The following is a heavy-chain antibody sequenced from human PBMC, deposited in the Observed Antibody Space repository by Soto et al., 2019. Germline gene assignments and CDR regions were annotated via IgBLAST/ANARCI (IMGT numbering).Heavy chain of an antibody. V-gene: IGHV1-2*02. D-gene: IGHD5-18*01. J-gene: IGHJ4*02. CDR1: GYSFTGHY. Sequence: QVQLVQSGAEVKEPGASVKVSCRASGYSFTGHYIHWVRQAPGQGLEWMGWINPNTGDISYAERFLGRVIMTRDTSINTAYMELNWLRSDDTAVYYCARGYTYGSFDNWAQGTLVTVSS. CDR2: INPNTGDI. CDR3: ARGYTYGSFDN.